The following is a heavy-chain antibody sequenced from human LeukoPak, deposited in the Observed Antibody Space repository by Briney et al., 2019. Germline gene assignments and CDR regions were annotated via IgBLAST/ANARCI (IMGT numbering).Heavy chain of an antibody. D-gene: IGHD6-19*01. CDR1: GYTFTSYA. CDR2: INAGNGNT. Sequence: GASVKVSFKASGYTFTSYAMHWVRQAPGQRLEWMGWINAGNGNTKYSQKFQGRVTITRDTSASTAYMELSSLRSEDTAVYYCARASIAVAGELDYWGQGTLVTVSS. CDR3: ARASIAVAGELDY. J-gene: IGHJ4*02. V-gene: IGHV1-3*01.